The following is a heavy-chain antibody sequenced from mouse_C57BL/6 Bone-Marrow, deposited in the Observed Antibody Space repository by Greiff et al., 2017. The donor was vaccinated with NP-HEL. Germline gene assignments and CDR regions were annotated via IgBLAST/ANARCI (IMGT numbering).Heavy chain of an antibody. Sequence: EVMLVESGGGLVKPGGSLKLSCAASGFTFSSYAMSWVRQTPQKRLEWVATISDGGSYTYYPDNVKGRFTISRDNAKNNLYLQMSHLKSEDTAMYYCARDATTVVAEDWYCDVWGTGTTVTVSS. CDR3: ARDATTVVAEDWYCDV. D-gene: IGHD1-1*01. V-gene: IGHV5-4*01. CDR2: ISDGGSYT. CDR1: GFTFSSYA. J-gene: IGHJ1*03.